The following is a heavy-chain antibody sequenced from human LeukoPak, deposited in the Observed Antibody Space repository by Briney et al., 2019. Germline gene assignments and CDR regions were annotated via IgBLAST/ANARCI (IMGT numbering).Heavy chain of an antibody. Sequence: PSETLSLTCSVSGGAIISYYWSWIRQPAGKGPEWIGRIYPTGNTDYNPSLKTRVTMSTDLSKEQFSLRLRSVTAADTAVYYCARLKFYDSTGYSPGYYMDVWGKGTAVTASS. V-gene: IGHV4-4*07. CDR2: IYPTGNT. D-gene: IGHD3-22*01. J-gene: IGHJ6*03. CDR1: GGAIISYY. CDR3: ARLKFYDSTGYSPGYYMDV.